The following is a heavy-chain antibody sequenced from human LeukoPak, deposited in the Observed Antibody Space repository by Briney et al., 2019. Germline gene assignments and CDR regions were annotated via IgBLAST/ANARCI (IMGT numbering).Heavy chain of an antibody. CDR1: GFTFSSYG. Sequence: HSGGSLRLSCAASGFTFSSYGMSWVRQAPGKGLEWVSAISGSGGSTYYADSVKGRFTISRDNSKNTLYLQMNSLGAEDTAVYYCAKDPPAKWLLSAAGRALDYWGQGTLVTVSS. V-gene: IGHV3-23*01. CDR3: AKDPPAKWLLSAAGRALDY. D-gene: IGHD3-3*01. CDR2: ISGSGGST. J-gene: IGHJ4*02.